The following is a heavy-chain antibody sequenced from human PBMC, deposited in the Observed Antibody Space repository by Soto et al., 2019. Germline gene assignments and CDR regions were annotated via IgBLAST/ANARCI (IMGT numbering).Heavy chain of an antibody. CDR1: GGSVSSGSYY. J-gene: IGHJ5*02. Sequence: SETLSLTCTVSGGSVSSGSYYWSWVRQPPGKGLEWIGYIYYSGSTNYNPSLKSRVTISVDTSKNQFSLKLSSVTAADTAVYYCAREEAVTTRYGDNWFDPWGQGTLVTVSS. V-gene: IGHV4-61*01. D-gene: IGHD4-17*01. CDR2: IYYSGST. CDR3: AREEAVTTRYGDNWFDP.